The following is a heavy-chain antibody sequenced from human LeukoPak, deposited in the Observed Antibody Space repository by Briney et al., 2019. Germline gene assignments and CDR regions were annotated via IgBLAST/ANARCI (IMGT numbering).Heavy chain of an antibody. CDR3: ARTKLGYCSSTSCRYYYYYMDV. Sequence: SETLSLTCAVYGGSFSGYYWSWIRQPPGKGLDWVGEINHSGSSNYNPSLKSRVTISVDTSKNQFSLKLSSVTAADTAVYYCARTKLGYCSSTSCRYYYYYMDVWGKGTTVTVSS. V-gene: IGHV4-34*01. D-gene: IGHD2-2*01. CDR1: GGSFSGYY. J-gene: IGHJ6*03. CDR2: INHSGSS.